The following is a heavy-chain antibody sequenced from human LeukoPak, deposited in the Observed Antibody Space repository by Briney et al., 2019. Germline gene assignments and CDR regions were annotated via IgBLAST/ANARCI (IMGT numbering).Heavy chain of an antibody. CDR3: ARDSIVGAREFDY. CDR2: INPNSGGT. Sequence: ASVKVSCKASGYTFTGYYMHWVRQAPGQGLEWMGWINPNSGGTNYAQKFQGRVTMTRDTSISTAYMELSRLRSNDTAVYYCARDSIVGAREFDYWGQGTLVTVSS. D-gene: IGHD1-26*01. CDR1: GYTFTGYY. J-gene: IGHJ4*02. V-gene: IGHV1-2*02.